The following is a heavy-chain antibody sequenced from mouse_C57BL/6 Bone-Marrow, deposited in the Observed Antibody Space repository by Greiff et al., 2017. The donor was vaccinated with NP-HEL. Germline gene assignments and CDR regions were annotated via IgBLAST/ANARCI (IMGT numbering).Heavy chain of an antibody. J-gene: IGHJ2*01. CDR3: ARLGTTVVATHYFDY. V-gene: IGHV1-80*01. CDR1: GYAFSSYW. CDR2: IYPGDGDT. Sequence: QVQLQQSGAELVKPGASVKISCKASGYAFSSYWMNWVKQRPGKGLEWIGQIYPGDGDTNYNGKFKGKATLTADKSSSTAYTQLSSLTSEDSAVYFCARLGTTVVATHYFDYWGQGTTRTVSS. D-gene: IGHD1-1*01.